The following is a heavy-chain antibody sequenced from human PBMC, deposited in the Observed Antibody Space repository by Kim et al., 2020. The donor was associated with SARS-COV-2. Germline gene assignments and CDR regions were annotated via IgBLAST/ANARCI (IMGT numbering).Heavy chain of an antibody. CDR3: VRASGSSYDY. D-gene: IGHD6-6*01. J-gene: IGHJ4*02. V-gene: IGHV6-1*01. Sequence: NDYAVSLRSRMTINPDTSKNQFSLHLNSVTPEDTAVYYCVRASGSSYDYWGQGILVTVSS. CDR2: N.